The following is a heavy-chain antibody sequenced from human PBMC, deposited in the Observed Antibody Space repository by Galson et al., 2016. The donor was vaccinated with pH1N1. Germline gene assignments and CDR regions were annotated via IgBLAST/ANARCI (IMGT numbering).Heavy chain of an antibody. CDR1: GFSFESFG. CDR3: AKEKYYYGCYYHGIDG. V-gene: IGHV3-9*01. CDR2: IAYNGSRV. J-gene: IGHJ6*02. Sequence: SLRLSCAASGFSFESFGFHWVRQAPGKGLEWVAGIAYNGSRVGYAHSVKDRFTVSRDNAKKSVFLQINSLRPDDTATYFCAKEKYYYGCYYHGIDGWGQGTTVIV. D-gene: IGHD3-10*01.